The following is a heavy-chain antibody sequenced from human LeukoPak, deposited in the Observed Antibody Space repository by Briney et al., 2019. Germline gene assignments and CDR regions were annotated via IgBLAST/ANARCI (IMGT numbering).Heavy chain of an antibody. CDR1: GYTFSTYD. CDR3: ARDRSDYGDYGDEDY. CDR2: IIPILGIA. V-gene: IGHV1-69*04. D-gene: IGHD4-17*01. Sequence: ASVKVSCKASGYTFSTYDVSWVRQAPGQGLEWMGRIIPILGIANYAQKFQGRVTITADKSMSTAYMELSSLRSEDTAVYYCARDRSDYGDYGDEDYWGQGTLVTVSS. J-gene: IGHJ4*02.